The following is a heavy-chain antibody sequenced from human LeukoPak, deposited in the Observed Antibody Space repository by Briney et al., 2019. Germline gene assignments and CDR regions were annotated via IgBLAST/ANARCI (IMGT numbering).Heavy chain of an antibody. D-gene: IGHD6-13*01. V-gene: IGHV7-4-1*02. CDR1: GYTFTSYA. CDR2: INTNTGNP. CDR3: AREASGYSSYRFYYYYYMDV. Sequence: ASVKVSCKASGYTFTSYAMNWVRQAPGQGLEWMGWINTNTGNPTYAQGFTGRFVFSLDTSVSTAYLQISSLKAEDTAVYYCAREASGYSSYRFYYYYYMDVWGKGTTVTVSS. J-gene: IGHJ6*03.